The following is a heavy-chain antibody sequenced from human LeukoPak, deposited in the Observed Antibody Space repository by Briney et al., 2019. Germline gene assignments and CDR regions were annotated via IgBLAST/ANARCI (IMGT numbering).Heavy chain of an antibody. J-gene: IGHJ6*03. CDR3: ARDDHYNYHYMDV. Sequence: GGSLRLSCAASEFIFSTYSMNWVRQAPGKGLEWVSYISSSSSTIYYADSVKGRFTISRDNAENSLYLQMNSLGAEDTAVYYCARDDHYNYHYMDVWGKGTTVTVSS. V-gene: IGHV3-48*01. CDR1: EFIFSTYS. CDR2: ISSSSSTI.